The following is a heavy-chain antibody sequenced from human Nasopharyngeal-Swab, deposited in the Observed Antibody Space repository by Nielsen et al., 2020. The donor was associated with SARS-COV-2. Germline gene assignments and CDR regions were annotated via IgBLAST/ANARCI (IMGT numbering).Heavy chain of an antibody. CDR2: IYPDDSDT. CDR1: GYTFTNYW. Sequence: GESLKISCKGSGYTFTNYWIGWVRQMPGKGLEWMGLIYPDDSDTTYSPSFQGQVTLSADKPISTAYLQWSSLKASDTAMYYCARGTGNYWGRFDYWGQGTLVTVSS. J-gene: IGHJ4*02. V-gene: IGHV5-51*04. D-gene: IGHD1-26*01. CDR3: ARGTGNYWGRFDY.